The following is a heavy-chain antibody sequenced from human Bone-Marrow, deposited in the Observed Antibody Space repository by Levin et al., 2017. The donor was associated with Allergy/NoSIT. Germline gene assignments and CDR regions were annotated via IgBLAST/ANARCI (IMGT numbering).Heavy chain of an antibody. V-gene: IGHV3-74*01. CDR3: SRGCSATKCPADY. D-gene: IGHD6-19*01. Sequence: LSLTCAASGFTFSVYWMHWVRQVPGKGLVWVSHISPDGTLATYADSLKGRLTISRDNARDTLYLQVNSVRLEDTGVYYCSRGCSATKCPADYWGQGTLVTVSS. J-gene: IGHJ4*02. CDR2: ISPDGTLA. CDR1: GFTFSVYW.